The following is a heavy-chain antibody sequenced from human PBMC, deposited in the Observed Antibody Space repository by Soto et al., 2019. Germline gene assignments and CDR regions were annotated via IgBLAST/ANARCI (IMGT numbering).Heavy chain of an antibody. Sequence: LSLTCTVSGDSISSDGYYWSWIRQHPGKGLEWIGYMYRSGSTYYNPSLKNRLVISADTPKNQFTLKLSFVSAADTAVYYYSSSRKGYGMDVWGQGTTVTVSS. D-gene: IGHD6-13*01. CDR2: MYRSGST. V-gene: IGHV4-31*03. J-gene: IGHJ6*02. CDR3: SSSRKGYGMDV. CDR1: GDSISSDGYY.